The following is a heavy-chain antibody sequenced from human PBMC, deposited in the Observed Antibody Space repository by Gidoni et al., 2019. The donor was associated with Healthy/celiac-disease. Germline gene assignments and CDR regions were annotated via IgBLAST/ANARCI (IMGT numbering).Heavy chain of an antibody. Sequence: QVQLVQSGAEVKKPGASVKVSCKASGYTFTGYYMPWVRQAPGQGLAWMGWITPNSGGTNYAQKFQGRVTMTRDTSISTAYMELSRLRSDDTAVYYCASSHYDSSGYYTRDTYGYWVQGTLVTVSS. CDR3: ASSHYDSSGYYTRDTYGY. J-gene: IGHJ4*02. V-gene: IGHV1-2*02. CDR2: ITPNSGGT. D-gene: IGHD3-22*01. CDR1: GYTFTGYY.